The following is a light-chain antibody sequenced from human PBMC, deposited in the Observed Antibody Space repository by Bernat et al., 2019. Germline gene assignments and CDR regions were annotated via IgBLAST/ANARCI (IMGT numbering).Light chain of an antibody. CDR2: DVT. CDR1: SNDVGGYNY. CDR3: SSYTSSSIYV. V-gene: IGLV2-14*01. Sequence: QSALTQPASVSGSPGQLITISCTGTSNDVGGYNYVSWYQQHPGKAPKLMIYDVTNRPSGVSNRVFGSKSGNTASLTISGLQAEDEADYYCSSYTSSSIYVFGTGTKVTVL. J-gene: IGLJ1*01.